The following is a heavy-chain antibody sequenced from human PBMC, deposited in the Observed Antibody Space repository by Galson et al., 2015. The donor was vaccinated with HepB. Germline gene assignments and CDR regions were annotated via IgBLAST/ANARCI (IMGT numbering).Heavy chain of an antibody. CDR3: ARGPWFGELTGILVFQH. J-gene: IGHJ1*01. Sequence: SVEVSWKASSYTFSSCGISWVRQAPGHVLAWGGRITPNHGGLNYAQHFQARVTMTTDTSTSTAYMELRSLTSDDTAVYCCARGPWFGELTGILVFQHWGQGTLVTVSS. CDR1: SYTFSSCG. V-gene: IGHV1-18*04. CDR2: ITPNHGGL. D-gene: IGHD3-10*01.